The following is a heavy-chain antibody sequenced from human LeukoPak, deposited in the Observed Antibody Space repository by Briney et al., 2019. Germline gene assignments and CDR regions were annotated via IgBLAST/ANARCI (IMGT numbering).Heavy chain of an antibody. V-gene: IGHV4-59*01. CDR1: GGSISSYY. CDR2: IYYSGST. J-gene: IGHJ4*02. CDR3: ARAADYDILTGYYSPRHYLDY. Sequence: SSETLSLTCTVSGGSISSYYWSWIRQPPGKGLEWIGYIYYSGSTNYNPSLKSRVTISVDTSKNQFSLKLSSVTAAVTAVYYCARAADYDILTGYYSPRHYLDYWGQGTLVTVSS. D-gene: IGHD3-9*01.